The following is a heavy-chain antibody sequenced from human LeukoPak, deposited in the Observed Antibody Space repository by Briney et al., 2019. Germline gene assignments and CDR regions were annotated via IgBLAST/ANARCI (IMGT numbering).Heavy chain of an antibody. Sequence: ASVKVSCKASGYTFISYAMNWVRQAPGQGLEWMGWIDTNTGNPTYAQGFTGRFVFSLDTSVTTVYLQISSLKAEDTAVYFRAREDFWSGYSVGYWGQGTLVTVSS. D-gene: IGHD3-3*01. CDR2: IDTNTGNP. CDR3: AREDFWSGYSVGY. J-gene: IGHJ4*02. V-gene: IGHV7-4-1*02. CDR1: GYTFISYA.